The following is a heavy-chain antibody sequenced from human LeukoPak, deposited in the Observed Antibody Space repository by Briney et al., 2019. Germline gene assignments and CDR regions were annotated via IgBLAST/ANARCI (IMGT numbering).Heavy chain of an antibody. CDR3: VREGRSISVWCSVGSCYDFDY. CDR1: GFTFNTYN. J-gene: IGHJ4*02. CDR2: ISSSKTDI. Sequence: GGSLRLSCAASGFTFNTYNMNWVRQAPGKGLEWVSSISSSKTDIYYADSVRGRFTISRDNVKNSLYLQMNSLRAEDTAVYYCVREGRSISVWCSVGSCYDFDYWGQGTLVTVSS. V-gene: IGHV3-21*01. D-gene: IGHD2-15*01.